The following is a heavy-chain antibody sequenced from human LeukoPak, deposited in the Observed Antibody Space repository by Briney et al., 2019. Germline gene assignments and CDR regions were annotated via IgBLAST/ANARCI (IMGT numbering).Heavy chain of an antibody. V-gene: IGHV1-24*01. CDR3: ATSSYYYDSSGYYLYYFDY. CDR1: GYTLTELS. CDR2: FDPEDGET. J-gene: IGHJ4*02. D-gene: IGHD3-22*01. Sequence: ASVKVSCKVSGYTLTELSMHWVRQAPGKGLEWRGGFDPEDGETIYAQKFQGRVTMTEDTSTDTAYMELSSLRSEDTAVYYCATSSYYYDSSGYYLYYFDYWGQGTLVTVSS.